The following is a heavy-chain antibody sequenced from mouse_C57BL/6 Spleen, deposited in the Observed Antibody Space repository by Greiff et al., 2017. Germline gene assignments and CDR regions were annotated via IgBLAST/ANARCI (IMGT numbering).Heavy chain of an antibody. Sequence: EVQLVESGEGLVKPGGSLKLSCAASGFTFSSYAMSWVRQTPEKRLEWVAYISSGGDYIYYADTVKGRFTISRDNARNTLYLQMSSLKSEDTAKYYCTRATKDYYAMDYWGQGTSVTVSA. CDR2: ISSGGDYI. V-gene: IGHV5-9-1*02. J-gene: IGHJ4*01. CDR3: TRATKDYYAMDY. CDR1: GFTFSSYA. D-gene: IGHD1-3*01.